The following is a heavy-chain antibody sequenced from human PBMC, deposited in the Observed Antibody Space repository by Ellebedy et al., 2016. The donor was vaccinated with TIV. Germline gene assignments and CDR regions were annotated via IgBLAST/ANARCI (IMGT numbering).Heavy chain of an antibody. CDR2: ISGSGGST. Sequence: PGGSLRLSCAASGFTFSSYAMSWVRQAPGKGLEWVSAISGSGGSTYYADSVKGRFTISRDNAKSSLYLQMNSLRDDDTAVYYCTRDPNGIADFDFWGQGTLVTVSS. D-gene: IGHD1-14*01. J-gene: IGHJ4*02. V-gene: IGHV3-23*01. CDR3: TRDPNGIADFDF. CDR1: GFTFSSYA.